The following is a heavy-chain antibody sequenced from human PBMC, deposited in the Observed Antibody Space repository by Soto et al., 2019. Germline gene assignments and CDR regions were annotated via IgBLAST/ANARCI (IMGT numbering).Heavy chain of an antibody. D-gene: IGHD3-3*01. V-gene: IGHV4-30-4*01. CDR1: GGSISSGDYY. J-gene: IGHJ4*02. CDR3: ARSEAIFGVEYYFDY. Sequence: SETLSLTCTVSGGSISSGDYYWSWIRQPPGKGLEWIGYIYYSGSTYYNPSLKSRVTISVDTSKNQFSLKLSSVTAADTAVYYCARSEAIFGVEYYFDYWGQGTLVTVSS. CDR2: IYYSGST.